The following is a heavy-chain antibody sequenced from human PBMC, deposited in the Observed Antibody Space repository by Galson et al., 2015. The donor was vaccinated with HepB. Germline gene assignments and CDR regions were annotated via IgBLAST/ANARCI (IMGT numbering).Heavy chain of an antibody. CDR3: AKDRWFSGDSSSGLDS. D-gene: IGHD6-6*01. CDR1: GFIFSIYA. Sequence: SLRLSCAASGFIFSIYAMSWVRQAPGKGLEWVPSVGGGFGTTYYADSVKGRFTISRDISKNTLYLQMNSLRTEDTAVYYCAKDRWFSGDSSSGLDSWGQGTLVTVSS. CDR2: VGGGFGTT. V-gene: IGHV3-23*01. J-gene: IGHJ4*02.